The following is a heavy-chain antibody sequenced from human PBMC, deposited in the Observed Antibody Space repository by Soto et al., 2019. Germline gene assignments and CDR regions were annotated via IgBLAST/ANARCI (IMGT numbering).Heavy chain of an antibody. CDR3: ARARGYYDILTNFDP. CDR2: TYYSGST. V-gene: IGHV4-59*01. Sequence: QVQLQESGPGLVKPSETLSLTCTVSGGSISSYYWSWIRQPPWKGQEWIGYTYYSGSTNYNPSLKSRVTISADTSKNQFSLKLSSVTAADTAVYYCARARGYYDILTNFDPRGQGTLVTVSS. CDR1: GGSISSYY. D-gene: IGHD3-9*01. J-gene: IGHJ5*02.